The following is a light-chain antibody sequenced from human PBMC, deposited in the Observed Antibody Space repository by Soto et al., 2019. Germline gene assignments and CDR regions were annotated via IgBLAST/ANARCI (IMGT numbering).Light chain of an antibody. Sequence: QSVLTQAPSVSGAPGQRVTISCTGSSSNIGAGYHVHWYQQLPGTAPKLLIYGNSNRPSGVPDRFSGSRSGTSASLAITGLQAEDEADYYCQSSDSSLSGSRVFGTGTKVTVL. J-gene: IGLJ1*01. CDR1: SSNIGAGYH. V-gene: IGLV1-40*01. CDR3: QSSDSSLSGSRV. CDR2: GNS.